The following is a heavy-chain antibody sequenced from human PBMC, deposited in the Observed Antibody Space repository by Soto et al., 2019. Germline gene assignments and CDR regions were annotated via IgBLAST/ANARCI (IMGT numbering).Heavy chain of an antibody. V-gene: IGHV3-15*07. Sequence: PGGSLRLSCAASGFNFKNAWMNWVRQAPGKGLEWVGRIKSETDGGTTDYAAPVKGRFTISRDDSKSTLFLQMNSLKTEDTGVYYCARGHLPWDYHSYGMDVWGQGTTVTVSS. CDR3: ARGHLPWDYHSYGMDV. CDR1: GFNFKNAW. CDR2: IKSETDGGTT. J-gene: IGHJ6*02. D-gene: IGHD7-27*01.